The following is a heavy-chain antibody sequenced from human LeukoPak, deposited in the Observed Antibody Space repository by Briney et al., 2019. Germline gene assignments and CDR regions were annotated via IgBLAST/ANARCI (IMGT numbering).Heavy chain of an antibody. D-gene: IGHD6-13*01. J-gene: IGHJ4*02. V-gene: IGHV3-21*01. CDR1: GFTFSSYC. Sequence: GSLRLSCAASGFTFSSYCMNWVRQAPGKGLEWVSSISSSSSYIYYADSVKGRFTISRDNAKNSLYLQMNSLRAEDTAVYYCVTAAGLGVYYFDYWGQGTLVTVSS. CDR2: ISSSSSYI. CDR3: VTAAGLGVYYFDY.